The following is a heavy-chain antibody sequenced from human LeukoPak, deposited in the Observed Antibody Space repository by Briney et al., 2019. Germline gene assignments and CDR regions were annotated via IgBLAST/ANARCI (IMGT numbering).Heavy chain of an antibody. V-gene: IGHV3-53*01. Sequence: PGGSLRLSCAASGFSVGGNYISWVRQAPGKGLEWVSRIYSDGSIFHADSVKGRFTISRDTSRNTLDLQMNSLRVEDTAVYFCARDRRRLRGMNGAGDAFDIWGQGTMVTVSS. J-gene: IGHJ3*02. D-gene: IGHD1-1*01. CDR2: IYSDGSI. CDR3: ARDRRRLRGMNGAGDAFDI. CDR1: GFSVGGNY.